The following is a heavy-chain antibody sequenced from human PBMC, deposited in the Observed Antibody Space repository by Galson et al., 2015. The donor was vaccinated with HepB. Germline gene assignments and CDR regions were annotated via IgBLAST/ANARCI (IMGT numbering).Heavy chain of an antibody. CDR3: TRGDLEMTY. CDR2: TWYRSKWYN. V-gene: IGHV6-1*01. CDR1: GDSVSSKSAA. D-gene: IGHD1-1*01. Sequence: CAISGDSVSSKSAAWNWIRQSPSRGLEWLGRTWYRSKWYNGYAVSVKSRITINPDTTKNQFSLQLNSVTPEDTAVYYCTRGDLEMTYWGQGTLVTVSS. J-gene: IGHJ4*02.